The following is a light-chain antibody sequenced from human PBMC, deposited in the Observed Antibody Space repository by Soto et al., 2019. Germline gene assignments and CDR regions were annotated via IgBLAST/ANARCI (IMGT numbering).Light chain of an antibody. V-gene: IGKV3D-15*01. CDR2: AAS. J-gene: IGKJ5*01. CDR1: QSVTSN. Sequence: EIVLNQSPDTLAVSPGEVATLSCWASQSVTSNLAWYQHKRGQAPRLLIYAASTRATGVPARFSGSGSGTEFTLTISSLQSEDFAVYYCQQYNNWPPITFGQGTRLEIK. CDR3: QQYNNWPPIT.